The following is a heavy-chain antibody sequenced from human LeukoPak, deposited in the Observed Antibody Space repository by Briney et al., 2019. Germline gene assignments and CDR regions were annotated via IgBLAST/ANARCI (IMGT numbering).Heavy chain of an antibody. Sequence: GGSLRLSCAASGFTFSSYSMNWVRQAPGKGLERVSYISSSSSTIYYADSVKGRFTISRDNAKNSLYLQMNSLRAEDTAVYYCARAGSSGYYYGMDVWGQGTTVTVSS. D-gene: IGHD3-22*01. CDR1: GFTFSSYS. V-gene: IGHV3-48*04. CDR2: ISSSSSTI. J-gene: IGHJ6*02. CDR3: ARAGSSGYYYGMDV.